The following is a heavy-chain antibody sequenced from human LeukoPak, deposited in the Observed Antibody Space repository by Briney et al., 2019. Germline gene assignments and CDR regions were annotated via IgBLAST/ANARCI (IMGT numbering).Heavy chain of an antibody. D-gene: IGHD6-13*01. CDR3: ARARYSSSWHFDY. V-gene: IGHV1-3*01. CDR1: GYTFTSYA. CDR2: INAGNGNT. J-gene: IGHJ4*02. Sequence: ASVNVSCTASGYTFTSYAMHWVRQAPGQRLEWMGWINAGNGNTKYSQKFQGRVTITRDTSASTAYMELSSLRSEDTAVYYCARARYSSSWHFDYWGQGTLVTVSS.